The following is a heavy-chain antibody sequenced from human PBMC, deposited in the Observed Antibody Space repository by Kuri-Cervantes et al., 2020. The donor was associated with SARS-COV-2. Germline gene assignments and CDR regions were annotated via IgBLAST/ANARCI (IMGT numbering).Heavy chain of an antibody. Sequence: SETLSLTCTVSGGSIGSGDYYWSWIRQPPGKGLGWIGYVYFSGSTYYNPSLKSRVTISLDTSKKQFSLKLSSVTAADTAVYYCARTSHYDQYFDYWGQGTLVTVSS. CDR2: VYFSGST. V-gene: IGHV4-30-4*08. J-gene: IGHJ4*02. CDR1: GGSIGSGDYY. CDR3: ARTSHYDQYFDY. D-gene: IGHD4-11*01.